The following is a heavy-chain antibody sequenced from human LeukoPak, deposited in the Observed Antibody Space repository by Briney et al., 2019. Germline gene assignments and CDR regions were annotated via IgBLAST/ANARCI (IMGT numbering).Heavy chain of an antibody. Sequence: SETLSLTCTVSGGSISSYYWSWIRQPPGKGLERIGYIYYSGSTNYNPSLKSRVTISVDTSKNQFSLKLSSVTAADTAVYYCARGGRDIPSYYYYYMDVWGKGTTVTISS. CDR2: IYYSGST. CDR1: GGSISSYY. V-gene: IGHV4-59*01. J-gene: IGHJ6*03. CDR3: ARGGRDIPSYYYYYMDV. D-gene: IGHD2-15*01.